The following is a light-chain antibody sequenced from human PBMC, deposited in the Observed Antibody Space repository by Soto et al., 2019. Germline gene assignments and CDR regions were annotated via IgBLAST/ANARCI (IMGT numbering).Light chain of an antibody. V-gene: IGKV3-15*01. J-gene: IGKJ2*01. Sequence: EIVMTQSPATLSVSPGERATLSCRASQSVSSNLAWYQQKPGQAPRLLIYGASTRATCIPARFSGSGSGTEFTLTIRSLQSEDFAVYYCQQYNNWPPHTFGQGTKLEIK. CDR1: QSVSSN. CDR2: GAS. CDR3: QQYNNWPPHT.